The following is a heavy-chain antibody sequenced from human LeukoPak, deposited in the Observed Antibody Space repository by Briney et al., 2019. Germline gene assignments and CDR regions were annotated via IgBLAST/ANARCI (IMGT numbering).Heavy chain of an antibody. J-gene: IGHJ3*02. Sequence: ASVKVSCKASGYTFTDYYIHWVRQAPGQGLEWMGWINPNSGGTNYAQKFQARVTMTRDTSISTAYMELSRLRSDDTALYYCAREREVIAAAGYGAFDIWGQGTMVTVSS. CDR3: AREREVIAAAGYGAFDI. V-gene: IGHV1-2*02. CDR2: INPNSGGT. D-gene: IGHD6-13*01. CDR1: GYTFTDYY.